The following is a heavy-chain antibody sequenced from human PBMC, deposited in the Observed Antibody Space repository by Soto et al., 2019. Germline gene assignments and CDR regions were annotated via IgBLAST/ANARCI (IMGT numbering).Heavy chain of an antibody. CDR2: ISGSGGST. D-gene: IGHD5-18*01. CDR3: AKVDTAMAPYWYFDL. J-gene: IGHJ2*01. CDR1: GFTFSSYA. Sequence: LSLTCAASGFTFSSYAMSWVRQAPGKGLEWVSAISGSGGSTYYADSVKGRFTISRDNSKNTLYLQMNSLRAEDTAVYYCAKVDTAMAPYWYFDLWGRGTLVTVSS. V-gene: IGHV3-23*01.